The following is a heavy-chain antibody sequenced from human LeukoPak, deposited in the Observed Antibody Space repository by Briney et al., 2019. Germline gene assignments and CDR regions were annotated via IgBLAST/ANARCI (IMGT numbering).Heavy chain of an antibody. J-gene: IGHJ4*02. V-gene: IGHV3-21*01. D-gene: IGHD3-9*01. CDR2: ISSSSSYI. CDR3: ARDGGLTGYYRRPWMDYYFDY. Sequence: GGSLRLSCAASGFTFSSYSMNWVRQAPGKGLEWVSSISSSSSYIYYADSVKGRFTISRDNAKNSLYLQMNSLRAEDTAVYYCARDGGLTGYYRRPWMDYYFDYWGQGTLVTVPS. CDR1: GFTFSSYS.